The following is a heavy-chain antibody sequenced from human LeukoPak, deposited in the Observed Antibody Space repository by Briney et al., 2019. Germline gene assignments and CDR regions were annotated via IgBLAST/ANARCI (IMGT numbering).Heavy chain of an antibody. CDR3: AKAYGDYPPGTVDY. CDR1: GFSVSSNE. J-gene: IGHJ4*02. CDR2: ISGGST. Sequence: GGSLRLSCAASGFSVSSNEMRWVRQAPGKGLEWVSSISGGSTYYADSVKGRFTISRDNSKNTLYLQMNSLRAEDTAVYYCAKAYGDYPPGTVDYWGQGTLVTVSS. D-gene: IGHD4-17*01. V-gene: IGHV3-38-3*01.